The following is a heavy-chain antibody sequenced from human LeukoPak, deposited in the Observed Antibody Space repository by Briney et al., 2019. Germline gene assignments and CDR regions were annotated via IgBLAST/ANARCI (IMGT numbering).Heavy chain of an antibody. D-gene: IGHD3-10*01. J-gene: IGHJ4*02. Sequence: GGSLRLSCAASGFTFSSYGMHWVRQAPGKGLEWVAVIWYDGSNKYYADSVKGRFTISRDNSKNTLYLQMNSLRAEDTAVYYCARHNRMVRGTIDYWGQGTLVTVSS. CDR1: GFTFSSYG. CDR2: IWYDGSNK. CDR3: ARHNRMVRGTIDY. V-gene: IGHV3-33*01.